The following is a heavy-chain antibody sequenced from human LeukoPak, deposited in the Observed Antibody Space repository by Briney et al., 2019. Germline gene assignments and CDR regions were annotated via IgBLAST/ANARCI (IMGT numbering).Heavy chain of an antibody. CDR2: VFYNGAT. CDR3: ARHFRDHYSYYYTDV. V-gene: IGHV4-39*01. Sequence: SETLSLTCIVSGGSISSSIYYWAWVRQPPGKGLEWIGTVFYNGATQYSPSLRSRVTISIDTSTNQFSLKLSSVTAADTAVYYCARHFRDHYSYYYTDVWGKGTTVTVSS. D-gene: IGHD2-21*02. CDR1: GGSISSSIYY. J-gene: IGHJ6*03.